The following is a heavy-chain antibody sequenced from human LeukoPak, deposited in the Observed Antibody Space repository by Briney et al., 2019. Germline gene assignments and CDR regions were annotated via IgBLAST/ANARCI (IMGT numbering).Heavy chain of an antibody. J-gene: IGHJ5*02. D-gene: IGHD3-22*01. CDR3: AKNGRPGAYYDSTSS. CDR1: GYSFATYW. Sequence: GESLKISCKGSGYSFATYWIGWVRQMPGKGLEWMGIIYPGDSETRYSPSFRGQVTISADKSISTAYLQWSSLKASDTAMYYCAKNGRPGAYYDSTSSWGQGTLVTVYS. V-gene: IGHV5-51*01. CDR2: IYPGDSET.